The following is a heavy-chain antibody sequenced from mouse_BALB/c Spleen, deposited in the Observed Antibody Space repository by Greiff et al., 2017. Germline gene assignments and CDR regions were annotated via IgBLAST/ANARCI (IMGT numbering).Heavy chain of an antibody. CDR3: ARWRTMITPMDY. CDR1: GYTFTSYW. D-gene: IGHD2-4*01. V-gene: IGHV1S81*02. Sequence: QVQLQQPGAELVKPGASVKLSCKASGYTFTSYWMHWVKQRPGQGLEWIGEISPRNGRTNYNEKFKSKATLTVDKSSSTAYMQLRSLTSEDSAVYYCARWRTMITPMDYWGQGTTLTVSS. CDR2: ISPRNGRT. J-gene: IGHJ2*01.